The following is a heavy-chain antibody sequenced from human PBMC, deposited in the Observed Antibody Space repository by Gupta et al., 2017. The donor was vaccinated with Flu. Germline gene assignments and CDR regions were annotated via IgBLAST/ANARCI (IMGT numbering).Heavy chain of an antibody. CDR3: TTVKGLYGLSTHIDY. CDR2: IKSKTDGGTT. V-gene: IGHV3-15*01. D-gene: IGHD4-17*01. Sequence: EVQLVESGGGLVKPGGSLRLSCAASGFTFSNAWMSWVRQAPGKGLEWVGRIKSKTDGGTTDYAAPVKGRFTISRDDSKNTLYLQMNSLKTEDTAVYYCTTVKGLYGLSTHIDYWGQGTLVTVSS. CDR1: GFTFSNAW. J-gene: IGHJ4*02.